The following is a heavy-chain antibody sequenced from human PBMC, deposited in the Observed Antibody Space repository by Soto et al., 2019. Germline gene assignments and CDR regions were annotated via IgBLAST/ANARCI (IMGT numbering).Heavy chain of an antibody. D-gene: IGHD3-3*01. Sequence: SGPTLVNPTQTLTLTCTFSGFSLSTSGVGVGWIRQPPGKALEWLGIIYWDDDKRYSPSLKSRLTITKDTSKNQVLLTMTNMDPVDTATYSCVHDVWSGFYTDTMHFDIWGPGTMVTVSS. V-gene: IGHV2-5*02. CDR3: VHDVWSGFYTDTMHFDI. CDR2: IYWDDDK. CDR1: GFSLSTSGVG. J-gene: IGHJ3*02.